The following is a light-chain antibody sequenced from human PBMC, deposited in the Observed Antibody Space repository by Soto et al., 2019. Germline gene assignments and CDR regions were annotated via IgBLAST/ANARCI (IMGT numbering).Light chain of an antibody. Sequence: QSALTQPASVSGSPGESVTLSCTGSSTDVGAYDYVSWYQQHPGKAPKLMIFEVSNRPSGVSDRFSGSKSGNTASLTISGLQAEDEADYFCTSYAGSNNLVFGGGTKLTVL. CDR3: TSYAGSNNLV. V-gene: IGLV2-14*01. CDR2: EVS. J-gene: IGLJ2*01. CDR1: STDVGAYDY.